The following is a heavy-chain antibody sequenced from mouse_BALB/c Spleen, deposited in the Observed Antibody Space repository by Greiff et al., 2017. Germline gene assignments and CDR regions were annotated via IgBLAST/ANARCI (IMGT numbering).Heavy chain of an antibody. J-gene: IGHJ4*01. CDR1: GFSLTSYG. Sequence: VQLQESGPGLVQPSQSLSITCTVSGFSLTSYGVHWVRQSPGKGLEWLGVIWSGGSTDYNAAFISRLSISKDNSKSQVFFKMNSLQANDTAIYYCARNSGLGRGYAMDYWGQGTSVTVSS. D-gene: IGHD4-1*01. CDR3: ARNSGLGRGYAMDY. CDR2: IWSGGST. V-gene: IGHV2-2*02.